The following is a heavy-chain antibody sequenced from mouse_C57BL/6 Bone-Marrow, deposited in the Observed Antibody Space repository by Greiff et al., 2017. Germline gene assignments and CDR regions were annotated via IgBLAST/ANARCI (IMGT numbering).Heavy chain of an antibody. D-gene: IGHD4-1*01. V-gene: IGHV1-81*01. Sequence: VKLMESGAELARPGASVKLSCKASGYTFTSYGISWVKQRTGQGLEWIGEIYPRSGNTYYNEKFKGKATLTADKSSSTAYMELRSLTSEASAVYFCARGDWARFDVWGTGTTVTVSS. CDR3: ARGDWARFDV. CDR1: GYTFTSYG. J-gene: IGHJ1*03. CDR2: IYPRSGNT.